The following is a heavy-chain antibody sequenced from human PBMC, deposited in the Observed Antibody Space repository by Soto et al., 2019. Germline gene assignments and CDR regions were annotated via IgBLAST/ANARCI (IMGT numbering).Heavy chain of an antibody. D-gene: IGHD3-22*01. V-gene: IGHV1-18*04. Sequence: QVQLVQSGAEVKKPGASVKVSCKASGYTFTSYGISWVRQAPGQGLEWMGWISAYNGNTNYAQKLQGRVTMTTDTTTSTDYMELRSLRSDDTAVYYCARDKDELYYYDSSGYYPLDYWGQGTLVTVSS. CDR1: GYTFTSYG. CDR3: ARDKDELYYYDSSGYYPLDY. J-gene: IGHJ4*02. CDR2: ISAYNGNT.